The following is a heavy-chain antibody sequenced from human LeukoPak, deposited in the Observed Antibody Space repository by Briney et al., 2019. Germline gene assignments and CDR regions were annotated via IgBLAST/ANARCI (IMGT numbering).Heavy chain of an antibody. J-gene: IGHJ4*02. V-gene: IGHV3-23*01. CDR3: AKMGDTAMVDY. CDR1: GFTSSRYA. D-gene: IGHD5-18*01. Sequence: GGSLRLSCAASGFTSSRYAMSWVRQVPGKGLEWVSAISGSGGSTYYADSVKGRFTISRDNSKNTLYLQMNSLRAEDTAVYYCAKMGDTAMVDYWGQGTLVTVSS. CDR2: ISGSGGST.